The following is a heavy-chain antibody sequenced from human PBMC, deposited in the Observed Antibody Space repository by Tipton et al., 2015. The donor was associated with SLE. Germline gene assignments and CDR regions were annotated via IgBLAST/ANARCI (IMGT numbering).Heavy chain of an antibody. CDR3: ARDRRRRETYYYGLDV. J-gene: IGHJ6*02. D-gene: IGHD1-26*01. V-gene: IGHV4-4*07. Sequence: TLSLTCIVSGGSINTYKWSWIRQPAGKGLEWLGHISTSGTTNYNPSLKSRVTMSVDTSKNQFSLKLTSVTAADTAVYYCARDRRRRETYYYGLDVWGRGTTVTVSS. CDR1: GGSINTYK. CDR2: ISTSGTT.